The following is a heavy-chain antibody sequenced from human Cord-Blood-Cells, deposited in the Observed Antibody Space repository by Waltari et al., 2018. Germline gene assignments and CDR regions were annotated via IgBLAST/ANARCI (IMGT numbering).Heavy chain of an antibody. CDR3: AKAAVQLERHYYYYYGMDV. Sequence: EVQLLESGGGLVQPGGSLRLSCAASGFTFSSYALSWVRQAPGKGLEWVSAISGSGGSTYYADSVKGRFTISRDNSKNTLYLQMNSLRAEDTAVYYCAKAAVQLERHYYYYYGMDVWGQGTTVTVSS. V-gene: IGHV3-23*01. CDR2: ISGSGGST. CDR1: GFTFSSYA. D-gene: IGHD1-1*01. J-gene: IGHJ6*02.